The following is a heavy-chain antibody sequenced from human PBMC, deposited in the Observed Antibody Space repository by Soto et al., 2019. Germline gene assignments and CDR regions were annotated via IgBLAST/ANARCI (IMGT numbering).Heavy chain of an antibody. CDR3: ARSSNRFKYYGYYYYGMDV. CDR2: IIPIFGTA. Sequence: SVKVSCKASGGTFSSYAISWVRQAPGQGLEWMGGIIPIFGTANYAQKFQGRVTITADESTSTAYMELSSLRSEDTAVYYCARSSNRFKYYGYYYYGMDVWGQGTTVTVSS. CDR1: GGTFSSYA. J-gene: IGHJ6*02. V-gene: IGHV1-69*13. D-gene: IGHD4-17*01.